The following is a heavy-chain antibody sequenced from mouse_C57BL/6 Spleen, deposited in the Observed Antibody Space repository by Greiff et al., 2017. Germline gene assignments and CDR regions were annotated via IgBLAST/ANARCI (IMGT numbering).Heavy chain of an antibody. Sequence: EVQLQQSGAELVKPGASVKLSCTASGFNIKDYYMHWVKQRTEQGLEWIGRIDPEDGETKSAPKFQGKATITADTSPNTAYLQLRSLTSEDSAVYYCARLYYYGSSYGWYFDVWGTGTTVTVSS. CDR1: GFNIKDYY. V-gene: IGHV14-2*01. J-gene: IGHJ1*03. CDR2: IDPEDGET. D-gene: IGHD1-1*01. CDR3: ARLYYYGSSYGWYFDV.